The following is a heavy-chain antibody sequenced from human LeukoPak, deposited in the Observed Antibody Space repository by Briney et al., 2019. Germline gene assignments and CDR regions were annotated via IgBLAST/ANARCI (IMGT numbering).Heavy chain of an antibody. CDR3: ARHRIPRKLYDSSGYYYPGAFDI. V-gene: IGHV4-39*01. D-gene: IGHD3-22*01. Sequence: SETLSLTCTVSGGSISSSSYYWGWIRQPPGKGLEWIGSIYYSGSTYYNPSLKSQVTISVDTSKNQFSLKLSSVTAADTAVYYCARHRIPRKLYDSSGYYYPGAFDIWGQGTMVTVSS. CDR2: IYYSGST. J-gene: IGHJ3*02. CDR1: GGSISSSSYY.